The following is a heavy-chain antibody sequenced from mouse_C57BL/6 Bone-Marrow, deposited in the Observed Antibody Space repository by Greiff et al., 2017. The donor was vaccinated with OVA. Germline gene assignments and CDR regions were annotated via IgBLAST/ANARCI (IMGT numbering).Heavy chain of an antibody. Sequence: VKLMESGPELVKPGASVKISCKASGYAFSSSWMNWVKQRPGKGLEWIGRIYPGDGDTNYNGKFKGKATLTADKSSSTAYMQLSSLTSEDSAVYFCARSYMRAWFAYWGQGTLVTVSA. V-gene: IGHV1-82*01. D-gene: IGHD1-3*01. CDR2: IYPGDGDT. J-gene: IGHJ3*01. CDR3: ARSYMRAWFAY. CDR1: GYAFSSSW.